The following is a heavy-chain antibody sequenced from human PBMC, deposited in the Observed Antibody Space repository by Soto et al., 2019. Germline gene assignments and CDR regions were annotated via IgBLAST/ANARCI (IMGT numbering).Heavy chain of an antibody. J-gene: IGHJ4*02. CDR1: GFTFSNYG. Sequence: GGSLRLSFAASGFTFSNYGMHWVRQAPGKGLEWVAVISDDGVSKYYADSVQGRFTISRDNSESAVFLQMNSLRPDDTALYFCARAYYFGSGTSYTLYYWGQGTQVTVSS. CDR3: ARAYYFGSGTSYTLYY. V-gene: IGHV3-30*03. D-gene: IGHD3-10*01. CDR2: ISDDGVSK.